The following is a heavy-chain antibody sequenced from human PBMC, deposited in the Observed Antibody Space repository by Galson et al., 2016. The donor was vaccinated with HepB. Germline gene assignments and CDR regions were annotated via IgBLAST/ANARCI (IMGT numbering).Heavy chain of an antibody. CDR3: ARDSMTTSRDDAFNI. J-gene: IGHJ3*02. V-gene: IGHV5-51*01. Sequence: QSGAEVKKPGESLKISCKGSGYSFTSYWIGWVRQMPGKGLEWMGIIYPADSDTRYSPSFQGQVTISADKSISTAYLQWSSLKASDTAMYYCARDSMTTSRDDAFNIWGQGTMVTVSS. D-gene: IGHD4-17*01. CDR1: GYSFTSYW. CDR2: IYPADSDT.